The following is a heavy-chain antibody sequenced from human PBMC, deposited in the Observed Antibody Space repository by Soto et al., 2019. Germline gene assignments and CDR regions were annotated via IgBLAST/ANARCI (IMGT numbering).Heavy chain of an antibody. CDR1: GGSISSGGYY. CDR3: ASFGDLTRADFDY. CDR2: IYYSGST. Sequence: SETLSLTCTVSGGSISSGGYYWSWIRHHPGKGLEWIGYIYYSGSTYYNPSLKSRVTISVHTSKNQFSLQLSSVTAADTAVYYCASFGDLTRADFDYWGQGTLVTVSS. J-gene: IGHJ4*02. V-gene: IGHV4-31*03. D-gene: IGHD3-10*01.